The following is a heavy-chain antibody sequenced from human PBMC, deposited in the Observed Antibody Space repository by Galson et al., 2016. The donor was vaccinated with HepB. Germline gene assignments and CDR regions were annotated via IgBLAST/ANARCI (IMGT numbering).Heavy chain of an antibody. CDR3: AVMGGDGNTAVNWFDP. CDR1: SGSFSGYY. J-gene: IGHJ5*02. D-gene: IGHD5-24*01. Sequence: SETLSPTCAVYSGSFSGYYWSWIRQPPGEGLEWIGEINDSGSTNSHPPPKGQSTTSVATPKNQLSLKLSSVTAADTAVYYCAVMGGDGNTAVNWFDPWGQGTLVTASS. V-gene: IGHV4-34*01. CDR2: INDSGST.